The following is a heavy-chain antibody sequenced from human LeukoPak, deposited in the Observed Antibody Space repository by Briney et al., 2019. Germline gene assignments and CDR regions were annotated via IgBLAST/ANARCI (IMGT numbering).Heavy chain of an antibody. V-gene: IGHV3-21*01. Sequence: GGSLRLSCAASGFTFSTFSMNWLRQAPGKGLEWVSSISSSSIHIYYADSVKGRFTISRDNAKNSLYLQMNSLRAEDTAVYYCVPVAVAGNWGQGTLVTVSS. CDR2: ISSSSIHI. J-gene: IGHJ4*02. CDR1: GFTFSTFS. D-gene: IGHD6-19*01. CDR3: VPVAVAGN.